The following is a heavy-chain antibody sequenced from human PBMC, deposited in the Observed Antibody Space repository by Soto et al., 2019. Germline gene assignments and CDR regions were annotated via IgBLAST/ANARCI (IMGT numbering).Heavy chain of an antibody. J-gene: IGHJ4*02. Sequence: ASVKVSCKASGYTFTSYGISWVRQAPGQGLEWMGWISAYNGNTNYAQKLQGRVTMTTDTSTSTAYMELRSLRSDDTAVYYCARDFVPDCSSTSCYYFDYWGQGTLVTVSS. CDR1: GYTFTSYG. V-gene: IGHV1-18*01. CDR3: ARDFVPDCSSTSCYYFDY. CDR2: ISAYNGNT. D-gene: IGHD2-2*01.